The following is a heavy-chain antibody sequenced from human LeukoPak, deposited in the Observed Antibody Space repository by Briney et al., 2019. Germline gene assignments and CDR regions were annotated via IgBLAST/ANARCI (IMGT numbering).Heavy chain of an antibody. Sequence: VASVKASCKTSGYSFPDYGISWVRQAPGQGLEWMGWISAYYGSSHFAQKFQGRVTLTRDISTSTAYMELRSLRSDDTAMYYCVRESEPISQIIVFSSWGQGTLVTVSS. V-gene: IGHV1-18*01. CDR2: ISAYYGSS. CDR1: GYSFPDYG. J-gene: IGHJ5*02. CDR3: VRESEPISQIIVFSS. D-gene: IGHD2/OR15-2a*01.